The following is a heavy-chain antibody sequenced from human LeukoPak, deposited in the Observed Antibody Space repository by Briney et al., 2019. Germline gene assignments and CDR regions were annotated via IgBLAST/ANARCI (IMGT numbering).Heavy chain of an antibody. Sequence: GGSLRLSCAASGFTFSSYAMSWVRQAPGKGLEWVSAISGSGGSTYYADSVKGRFTISRDNSKNTLYLQMNSPRAEDTAVYYCAKSGWLQSYFDYWGQGTLVTVSS. CDR1: GFTFSSYA. J-gene: IGHJ4*02. CDR3: AKSGWLQSYFDY. CDR2: ISGSGGST. D-gene: IGHD5-24*01. V-gene: IGHV3-23*01.